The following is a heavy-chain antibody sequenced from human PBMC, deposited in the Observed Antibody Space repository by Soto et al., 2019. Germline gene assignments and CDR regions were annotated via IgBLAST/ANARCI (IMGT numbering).Heavy chain of an antibody. CDR1: GFTVTNTEVG. V-gene: IGHV2-5*02. D-gene: IGHD1-26*01. CDR2: VSWDDDK. Sequence: SGPTLVNPKQTLTMNCSPSGFTVTNTEVGVGWIRQPPGKALEWLALVSWDDDKRYRPSLKSRLTITKDTSKNQVVLTMTNVDPVDTATYYCAHCNVAGSYQYYFQFWGQGALVTVSS. CDR3: AHCNVAGSYQYYFQF. J-gene: IGHJ4*02.